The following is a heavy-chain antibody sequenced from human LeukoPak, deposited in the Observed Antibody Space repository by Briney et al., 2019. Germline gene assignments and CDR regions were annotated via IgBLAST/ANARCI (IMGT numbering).Heavy chain of an antibody. CDR1: GDFISGSNW. V-gene: IGHV4-4*02. CDR3: ARDWGTLGY. Sequence: PSGTLSLTCTISGDFISGSNWWSWVRLPPGKGLEWIGEIFHSGSTNYNPSLRSRVTISVDTSKNQFSLKLSSVTAADTAVYYCARDWGTLGYWGQGTLVTVSS. CDR2: IFHSGST. D-gene: IGHD3-16*01. J-gene: IGHJ4*02.